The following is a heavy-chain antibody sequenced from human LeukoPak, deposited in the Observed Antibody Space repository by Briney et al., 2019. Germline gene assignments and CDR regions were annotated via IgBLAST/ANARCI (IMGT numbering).Heavy chain of an antibody. CDR3: ARDSSSGGSFDY. Sequence: GGSLRLSCAASGXTFSSYGMHWVRQAPGKGLEWVAVIWYDGSNKYYADSVKGRFTISRDNSKNTLYLQMNSLRAEDTAVYYCARDSSSGGSFDYWGQGTLVTVSS. CDR1: GXTFSSYG. V-gene: IGHV3-33*01. CDR2: IWYDGSNK. J-gene: IGHJ4*02. D-gene: IGHD2-15*01.